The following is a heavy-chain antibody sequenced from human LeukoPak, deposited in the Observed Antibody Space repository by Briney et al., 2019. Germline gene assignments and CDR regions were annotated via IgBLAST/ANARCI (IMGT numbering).Heavy chain of an antibody. CDR3: ARAAWKYVWGSYRPFDY. J-gene: IGHJ4*02. CDR1: GGTFSSYA. V-gene: IGHV1-69*06. Sequence: ASVKVSCKASGGTFSSYAISWVRQAPGQGLEWMGGIIPIFGTANYAQKFQGRVTITADKSTSTAYMELSSLRSEDTAVYYCARAAWKYVWGSYRPFDYWGQGTLVTVSS. D-gene: IGHD3-16*02. CDR2: IIPIFGTA.